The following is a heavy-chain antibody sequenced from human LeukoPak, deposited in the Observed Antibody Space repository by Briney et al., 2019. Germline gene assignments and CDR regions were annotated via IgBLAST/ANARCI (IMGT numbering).Heavy chain of an antibody. CDR1: GYIFTGYY. D-gene: IGHD4-23*01. CDR2: INPSGGST. V-gene: IGHV1-46*01. CDR3: ARDTFVGGSRHSDY. J-gene: IGHJ4*02. Sequence: ASVKVSCKASGYIFTGYYMHWVRQAPGQGLEWMGIINPSGGSTSYAQKFQGRVTMTRDMSTSTVYMELSSLRSEDTAVYYCARDTFVGGSRHSDYWGQGTLVTVSS.